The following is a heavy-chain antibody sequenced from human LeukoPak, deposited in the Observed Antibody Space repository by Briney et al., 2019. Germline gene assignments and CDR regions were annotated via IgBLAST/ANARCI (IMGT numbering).Heavy chain of an antibody. CDR3: ARDRGWELRHFDY. J-gene: IGHJ4*02. CDR1: GGTFSSYA. Sequence: ASVKVSCKASGGTFSSYAISWVRQAPGQGLEWMGWINPGNGNTKYSQKFQGRVTITRNTSASTAFMELSSLRSEDTAVYYCARDRGWELRHFDYWGQGTLVTVSS. CDR2: INPGNGNT. D-gene: IGHD1-26*01. V-gene: IGHV1-3*01.